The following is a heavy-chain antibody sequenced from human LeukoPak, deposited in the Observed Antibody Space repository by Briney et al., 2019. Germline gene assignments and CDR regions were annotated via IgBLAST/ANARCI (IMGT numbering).Heavy chain of an antibody. CDR2: INEDGSST. CDR3: TTDTFGARDS. CDR1: EYTFSRYW. V-gene: IGHV3-74*01. Sequence: AGGSLRLSCAASEYTFSRYWMHWVRQGPGKGLVWVSRINEDGSSTSYAESVRGRFTISRDNAKNTLYLQMNSLRAEDAAVYYCTTDTFGARDSWGQGTLVTVSS. D-gene: IGHD3-10*01. J-gene: IGHJ4*02.